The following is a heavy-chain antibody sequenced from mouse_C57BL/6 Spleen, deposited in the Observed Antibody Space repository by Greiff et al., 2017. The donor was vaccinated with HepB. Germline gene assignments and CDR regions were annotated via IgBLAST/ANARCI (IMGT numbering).Heavy chain of an antibody. CDR3: ARGGGIYYGNYYYAMDY. J-gene: IGHJ4*01. Sequence: LQQSEGGLVQPGSSMKLSCTASGFTFSDYYMAWVRQVPEKGLEWVANINYDGSSTYYLDSLKSRFIISRDNAKNILYLQMSSLKSEDTATYYCARGGGIYYGNYYYAMDYWGQGTSVTVSS. CDR1: GFTFSDYY. D-gene: IGHD2-1*01. CDR2: INYDGSST. V-gene: IGHV5-16*01.